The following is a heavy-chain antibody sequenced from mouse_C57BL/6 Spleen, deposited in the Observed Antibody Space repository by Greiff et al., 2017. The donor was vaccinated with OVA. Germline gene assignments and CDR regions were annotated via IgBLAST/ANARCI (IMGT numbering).Heavy chain of an antibody. J-gene: IGHJ3*02. D-gene: IGHD1-1*01. CDR3: ARLGLLR. CDR1: GFTFSDYG. Sequence: EVKVVESGGGLVKPGGSLKLSCAASGFTFSDYGMHWVRQAPEKGLEWVAYISSGSSTIYYADTVKGRFTISRDNAKNTLFLQMTSLRSEDTAMYYCARLGLLRWGQGTLVTVSA. V-gene: IGHV5-17*01. CDR2: ISSGSSTI.